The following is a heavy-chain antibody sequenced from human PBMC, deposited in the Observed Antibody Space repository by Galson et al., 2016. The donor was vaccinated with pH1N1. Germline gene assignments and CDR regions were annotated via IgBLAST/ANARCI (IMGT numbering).Heavy chain of an antibody. D-gene: IGHD1-26*01. J-gene: IGHJ4*02. CDR1: GYSFSSYW. CDR2: MYPDDSDI. V-gene: IGHV5-51*01. Sequence: QSGAEVKTPGESLKISCQVSGYSFSSYWVAWVRQMPGKGLEWMAIMYPDDSDIKYSPPFEGQVTISADKSISTAYLQWSSLKASDTAMYYWARYSGSFFFDYWGQGTLVTVSS. CDR3: ARYSGSFFFDY.